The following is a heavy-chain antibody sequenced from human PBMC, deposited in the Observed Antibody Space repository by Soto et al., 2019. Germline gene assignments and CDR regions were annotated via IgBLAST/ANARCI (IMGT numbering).Heavy chain of an antibody. V-gene: IGHV1-3*01. Sequence: ASVKVSCKATGYAFSAYTMNWVRQAPGRSLEWMGWINAGSGNTKYSQNFQGRVSITRDTSASTVYMELTGLTSEDTAVYYCARDTETLGPRANDALDIWGQGTMVTVS. CDR3: ARDTETLGPRANDALDI. J-gene: IGHJ3*02. D-gene: IGHD3-3*02. CDR1: GYAFSAYT. CDR2: INAGSGNT.